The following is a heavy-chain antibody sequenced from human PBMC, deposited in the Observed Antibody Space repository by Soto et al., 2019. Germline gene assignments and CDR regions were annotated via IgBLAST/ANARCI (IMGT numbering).Heavy chain of an antibody. CDR2: MNPNSGNT. Sequence: GASVNVSCKPSGYTFTSYYINWVRQATGQGLEWMGWMNPNSGNTGYAQKFQGRVTMTRNTSISTGYMELSSLRSEDTAVYYCAREVSTGTLDYWGQGTPVTVSS. V-gene: IGHV1-8*01. CDR1: GYTFTSYY. D-gene: IGHD1-1*01. CDR3: AREVSTGTLDY. J-gene: IGHJ4*02.